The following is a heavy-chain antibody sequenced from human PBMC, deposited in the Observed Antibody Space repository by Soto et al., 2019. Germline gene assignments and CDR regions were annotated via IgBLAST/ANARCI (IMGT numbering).Heavy chain of an antibody. CDR3: AISFAARSDY. V-gene: IGHV4-31*03. D-gene: IGHD2-15*01. CDR2: IYYSGST. CDR1: GGSISYGGYY. J-gene: IGHJ4*02. Sequence: PSETLSLTCTVSGGSISYGGYYWSWIRQHPGKGLEWIGYIYYSGSTFYNPSLKSRITMSVDTSKNQFSLKLNSVTAADPVVYYCAISFAARSDYWGQGTLVTDSS.